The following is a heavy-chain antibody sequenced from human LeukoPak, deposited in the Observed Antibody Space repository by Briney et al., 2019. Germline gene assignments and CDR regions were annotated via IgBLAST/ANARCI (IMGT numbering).Heavy chain of an antibody. Sequence: SETLSLTCAVYGGSFSGYYWSWIRQPAGKGLEWIGRIYTSGSTNYNPSLKSRVTMSVDTSKNQFSLKLSSVTAADTAVYYCAGNFLYCTNGVCYDYWGQGTLVTVSS. V-gene: IGHV4-59*10. D-gene: IGHD2-8*01. CDR1: GGSFSGYY. J-gene: IGHJ4*02. CDR2: IYTSGST. CDR3: AGNFLYCTNGVCYDY.